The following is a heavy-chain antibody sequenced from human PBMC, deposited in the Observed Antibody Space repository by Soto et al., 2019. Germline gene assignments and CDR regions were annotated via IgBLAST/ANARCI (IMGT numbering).Heavy chain of an antibody. J-gene: IGHJ3*02. V-gene: IGHV4-59*08. CDR1: GGSISTYD. D-gene: IGHD6-13*01. CDR2: VYYSGST. CDR3: ARQSITATGMAAFDI. Sequence: SETLSVTCTVAGGSISTYDWSWIRQPPGKGLEWIGYVYYSGSTNYNPSPKSRGTISVDTSKNQFSLKLSSVTAADTAVYYCARQSITATGMAAFDIWGQGTMVTVSS.